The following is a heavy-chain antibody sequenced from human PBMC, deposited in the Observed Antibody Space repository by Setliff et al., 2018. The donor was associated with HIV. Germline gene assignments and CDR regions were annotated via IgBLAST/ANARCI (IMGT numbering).Heavy chain of an antibody. CDR1: CYIFTNYG. D-gene: IGHD3-10*01. J-gene: IGHJ6*03. Sequence: ASVKVSCKASCYIFTNYGISWVRQAPGQGLEWMGWITGYNGNISYAQKFQGRVTMTGDTSTSTVYMELSSLRSEDTAVYYCARVRGYYYYYMDVWGKGTTVTVSS. CDR2: ITGYNGNI. CDR3: ARVRGYYYYYMDV. V-gene: IGHV1-18*01.